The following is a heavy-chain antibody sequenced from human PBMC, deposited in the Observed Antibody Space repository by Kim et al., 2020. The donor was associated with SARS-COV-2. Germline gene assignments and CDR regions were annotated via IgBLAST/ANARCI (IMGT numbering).Heavy chain of an antibody. V-gene: IGHV3-23*01. D-gene: IGHD3-10*01. Sequence: ADTVKGRFTISRDKSTNTLYLQRNSLRAEDTDVYYCAKDDDYGSGTIFDYWGQGTLVTVSS. J-gene: IGHJ4*02. CDR3: AKDDDYGSGTIFDY.